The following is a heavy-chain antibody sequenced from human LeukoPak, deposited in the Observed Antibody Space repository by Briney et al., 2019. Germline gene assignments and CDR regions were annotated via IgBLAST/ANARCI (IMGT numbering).Heavy chain of an antibody. V-gene: IGHV3-23*01. CDR3: AKVLAGAGTRPLGY. D-gene: IGHD1-26*01. CDR1: GFTFSSYT. J-gene: IGHJ4*02. Sequence: PGGYLRLSCAASGFTFSSYTMSWLRQAPGKGLEWVSLISGSTGNTYYADSVQGRFIISRDTSKDMLFLQMNSLRAEDTAVYYCAKVLAGAGTRPLGYWGQGTLVTVSS. CDR2: ISGSTGNT.